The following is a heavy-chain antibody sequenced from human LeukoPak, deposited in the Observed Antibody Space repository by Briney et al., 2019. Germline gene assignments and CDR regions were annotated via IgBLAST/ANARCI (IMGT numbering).Heavy chain of an antibody. CDR1: GFTFSSYS. D-gene: IGHD3-10*01. Sequence: GGSLRLSCAASGFTFSSYSMNWVRQAPGKGLEWVSSISSSSSYIYYADSVKGRFPISRDNAKNSLYLQMNSLRAEDTAVYYCARPSLWFRGAFDYWGQGTLVTVSS. J-gene: IGHJ4*02. V-gene: IGHV3-21*01. CDR2: ISSSSSYI. CDR3: ARPSLWFRGAFDY.